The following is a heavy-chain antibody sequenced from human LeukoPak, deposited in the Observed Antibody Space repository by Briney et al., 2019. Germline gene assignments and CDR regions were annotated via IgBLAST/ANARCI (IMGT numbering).Heavy chain of an antibody. J-gene: IGHJ3*02. CDR2: SNYSGST. V-gene: IGHV4-61*03. D-gene: IGHD3-10*01. CDR3: ARRGPGGRAFDI. CDR1: GVSISSSSYY. Sequence: SETLSLTCTVSGVSISSSSYYWSWIRQPPGKGLEWIGYSNYSGSTKYNPSLKSRVIISVDTSMNHFSLKMRSMSAADTAVYYCARRGPGGRAFDIWGLGTMVTVSS.